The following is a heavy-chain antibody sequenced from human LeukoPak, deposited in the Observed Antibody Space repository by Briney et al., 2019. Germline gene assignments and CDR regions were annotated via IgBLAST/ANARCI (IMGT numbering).Heavy chain of an antibody. CDR2: IYYSGST. Sequence: SETLSLTCTVSGGSISSYYWSWIRQPPGKGLEWIGYIYYSGSTNYNPSLKSRVTISVDTSKNQFSPKLSSVTAADTAVYYCARHGDYYDSSGYYYVLNAFDIWGRGTMVTVSS. J-gene: IGHJ3*02. CDR1: GGSISSYY. CDR3: ARHGDYYDSSGYYYVLNAFDI. V-gene: IGHV4-59*08. D-gene: IGHD3-22*01.